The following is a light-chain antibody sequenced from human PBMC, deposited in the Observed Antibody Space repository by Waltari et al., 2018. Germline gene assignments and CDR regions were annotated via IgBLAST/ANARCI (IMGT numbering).Light chain of an antibody. CDR3: CSYAGSVVSV. V-gene: IGLV2-23*02. Sequence: QSALTQTATVSGSPGQSITISCSGASSDIGKYNLVSWYQQHPGKAPTLIVYDVDKRPSGVSNRFSGSKSGNTAFLTISGLQTADEADYYCCSYAGSVVSVFGGGTKLTVL. CDR2: DVD. J-gene: IGLJ3*02. CDR1: SSDIGKYNL.